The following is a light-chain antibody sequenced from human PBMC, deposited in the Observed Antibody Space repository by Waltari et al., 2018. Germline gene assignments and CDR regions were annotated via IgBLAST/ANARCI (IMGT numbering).Light chain of an antibody. CDR2: YAS. CDR1: HSIGGR. CDR3: HHSDSLPYS. J-gene: IGKJ2*03. Sequence: EIVLTQSPEFQSVTLKEKVTIPCRASHSIGGRLHCYQQKPDQSPKILIMYASQSLSGVPSRFSGSGSGTDFTLTIDGLEAEDAATYYCHHSDSLPYSFGQGTKLEIK. V-gene: IGKV6-21*01.